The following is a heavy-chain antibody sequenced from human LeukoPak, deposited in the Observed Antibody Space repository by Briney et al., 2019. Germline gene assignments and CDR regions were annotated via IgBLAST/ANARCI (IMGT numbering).Heavy chain of an antibody. CDR3: AKDRSCTNNICHGDFDY. D-gene: IGHD2-8*01. Sequence: GGSLRLSCAASGFTFSSYAMSWVRQAPGKGLEWVSLISGSGGSTSYADSVKGRFTISRDNSKNTLYLQMNSLRAEDTAVYYCAKDRSCTNNICHGDFDYWGQGTLVTVSS. V-gene: IGHV3-23*01. CDR2: ISGSGGST. J-gene: IGHJ4*02. CDR1: GFTFSSYA.